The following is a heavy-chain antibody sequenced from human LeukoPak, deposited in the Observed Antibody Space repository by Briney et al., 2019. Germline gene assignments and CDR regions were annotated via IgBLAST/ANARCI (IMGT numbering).Heavy chain of an antibody. CDR1: GYTFSSHG. D-gene: IGHD2-21*02. Sequence: GGSLRLSCAASGYTFSSHGMHWVRQAPDKGLEWVAIIWYDGSYKYYADSVQGRFTISRDNSKNTLYLQMNSLRAEDTAVYYCARTITGDHNRLGALDIWGQGTMVTASS. J-gene: IGHJ3*02. CDR2: IWYDGSYK. CDR3: ARTITGDHNRLGALDI. V-gene: IGHV3-33*01.